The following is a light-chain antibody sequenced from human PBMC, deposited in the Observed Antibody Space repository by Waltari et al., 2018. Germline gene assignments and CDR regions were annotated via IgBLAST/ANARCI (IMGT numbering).Light chain of an antibody. J-gene: IGLJ3*02. CDR3: CSYADSSNSV. CDR2: DVS. Sequence: QSALTQPPSASGSPGQSVTISCTGTSGDVGSSNYVSWYQQEPGKGPKLIIYDVSKRPSGVPDRFSGSKSGNTASLTVSGLQAEDEADYYCCSYADSSNSVFGGGTKLTVL. V-gene: IGLV2-8*01. CDR1: SGDVGSSNY.